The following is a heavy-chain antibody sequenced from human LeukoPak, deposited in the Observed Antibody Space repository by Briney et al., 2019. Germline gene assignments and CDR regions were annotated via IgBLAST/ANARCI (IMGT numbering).Heavy chain of an antibody. CDR3: SRAQSDNGRYYDDH. V-gene: IGHV3-53*01. Sequence: GGSLRLSCAASGFTVSSNYMSWVRQAPGKGLEWVSVIYSGGSTYYADSVKGRFTISRDNSKNTLYLQMNSLRAEDTAVYYCSRAQSDNGRYYDDHWGQGTVVTVSS. CDR1: GFTVSSNY. J-gene: IGHJ4*02. D-gene: IGHD3-22*01. CDR2: IYSGGST.